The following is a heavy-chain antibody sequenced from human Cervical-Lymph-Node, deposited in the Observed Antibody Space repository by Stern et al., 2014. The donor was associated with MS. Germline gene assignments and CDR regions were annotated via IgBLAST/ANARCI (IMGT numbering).Heavy chain of an antibody. J-gene: IGHJ4*02. Sequence: QVQLVQSGGGVVQPGRSLRLSWAASGFIFSNSGMHWVRQAPGKGPEWVAVIWYDGNHKYYADSVKGRFTISRDNSKNTLYLQMNSLRAEDTALYYCAMGLHYCSTTTCLDYWGQGTLVTVSS. V-gene: IGHV3-33*01. CDR2: IWYDGNHK. D-gene: IGHD2-2*01. CDR1: GFIFSNSG. CDR3: AMGLHYCSTTTCLDY.